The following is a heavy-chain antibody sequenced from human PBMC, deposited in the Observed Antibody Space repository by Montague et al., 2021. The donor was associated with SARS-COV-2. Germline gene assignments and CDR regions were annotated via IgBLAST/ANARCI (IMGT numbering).Heavy chain of an antibody. CDR1: RLPFKGYA. Sequence: SLRLSCAASRLPFKGYAMHWVRQAPGKGLEGLTFISHDESNHRYADSVKGRFTIPRDNSKNTLYLQMDSLRPEDTAVYYCAREGYRSGSFYIDYWGQGTLVTVSS. V-gene: IGHV3-30*04. D-gene: IGHD1-26*01. CDR3: AREGYRSGSFYIDY. J-gene: IGHJ4*01. CDR2: ISHDESNH.